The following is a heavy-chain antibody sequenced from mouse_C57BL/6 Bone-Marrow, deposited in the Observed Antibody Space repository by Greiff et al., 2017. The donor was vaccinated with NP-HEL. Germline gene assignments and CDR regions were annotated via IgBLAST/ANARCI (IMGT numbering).Heavy chain of an antibody. Sequence: QVQLQQPGAELVRPGSSVKLSCKASGYTFTSYWMHWVKQRPIQGLEWIGNIDPSDSETHYNQKFKDKATLTVDKSSSTAYMQLSSLTSEDSAVYYCARGQYDGYYERFAYWGQGTLVTVSA. CDR3: ARGQYDGYYERFAY. J-gene: IGHJ3*01. D-gene: IGHD2-3*01. V-gene: IGHV1-52*01. CDR1: GYTFTSYW. CDR2: IDPSDSET.